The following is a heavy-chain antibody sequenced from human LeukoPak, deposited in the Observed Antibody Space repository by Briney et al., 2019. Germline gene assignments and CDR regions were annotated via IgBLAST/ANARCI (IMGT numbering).Heavy chain of an antibody. D-gene: IGHD3-16*01. CDR1: GFTFTSYV. J-gene: IGHJ4*02. Sequence: GGSLRLSCAASGFTFTSYVMNWDRQAPGKRLEWVSAISGSGESTYYADSVKGRFTISRDNSKNTLYLQMNSLRAEDTAIYYCAKVTYDYVWGSYENWGQGALVTVSS. CDR2: ISGSGEST. V-gene: IGHV3-23*01. CDR3: AKVTYDYVWGSYEN.